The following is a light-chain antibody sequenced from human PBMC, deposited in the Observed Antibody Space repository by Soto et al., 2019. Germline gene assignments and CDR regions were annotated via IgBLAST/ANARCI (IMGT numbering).Light chain of an antibody. CDR3: QQAGNSPLFT. Sequence: EIVLTQSPGTLSLSPGERATLSCRASQSVSSNNLAWYQQKPGQPPRLLIYGVSSRATDIPDRFSGSGSGTDFTLNISTLDPEDFAVYYCQQAGNSPLFTFGPGTKVDI. CDR2: GVS. V-gene: IGKV3-20*01. J-gene: IGKJ3*01. CDR1: QSVSSNN.